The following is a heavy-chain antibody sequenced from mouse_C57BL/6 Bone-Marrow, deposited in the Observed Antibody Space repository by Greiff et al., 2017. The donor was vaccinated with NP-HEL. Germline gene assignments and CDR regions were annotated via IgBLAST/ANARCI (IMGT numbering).Heavy chain of an antibody. J-gene: IGHJ4*01. V-gene: IGHV1-64*01. CDR2: IHPNSGST. Sequence: VQLQQPGAELVKPGASVKLSCKASGYTFTSYWMHWVKQRPGQGLEWIGMIHPNSGSTNYNEKFKSKATLTVDKSSSTAYMQLSSLTSEDSAVYYCARCPPYYGSSYEVYYAMGYWGQGTSVTVSS. CDR3: ARCPPYYGSSYEVYYAMGY. CDR1: GYTFTSYW. D-gene: IGHD1-1*01.